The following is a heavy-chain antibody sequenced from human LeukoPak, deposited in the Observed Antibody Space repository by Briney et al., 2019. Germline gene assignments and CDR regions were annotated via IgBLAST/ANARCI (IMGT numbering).Heavy chain of an antibody. CDR2: ISYDGSNK. CDR1: GFTFSSYG. J-gene: IGHJ4*02. D-gene: IGHD1-26*01. V-gene: IGHV3-30*18. CDR3: AKGGKWDVTPFDY. Sequence: GRSLRLSCAASGFTFSSYGMHWVRQAPGKGLEWVAVISYDGSNKYYADSVKGRFTISRDNSKNTLYLQVNSLRAEDTAVYYCAKGGKWDVTPFDYWGQGTLVTVSS.